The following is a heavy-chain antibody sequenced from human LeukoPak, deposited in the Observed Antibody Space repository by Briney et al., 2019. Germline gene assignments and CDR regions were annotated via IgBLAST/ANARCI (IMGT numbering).Heavy chain of an antibody. CDR1: GFTFSNYA. Sequence: PGGSLRLSCAVSGFTFSNYAMHWVRQAPGKGLKWVALISYDGSNKYYADSVKGRFTISRDNAKNSLYLQMNSLRAEDTAVYYCAELGITMIGGVWGKGTTVTISS. CDR3: AELGITMIGGV. J-gene: IGHJ6*04. V-gene: IGHV3-30*04. CDR2: ISYDGSNK. D-gene: IGHD3-10*02.